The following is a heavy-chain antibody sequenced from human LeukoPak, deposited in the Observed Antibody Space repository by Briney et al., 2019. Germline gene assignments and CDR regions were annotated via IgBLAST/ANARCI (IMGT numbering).Heavy chain of an antibody. CDR1: RFTLSTYW. V-gene: IGHV3-7*01. CDR3: ARGAPYDSWSGPHYSDY. J-gene: IGHJ4*02. Sequence: PGGSLRLSCAASRFTLSTYWMSWVRQAPGKGLGWVAHIKQDGSQEYYVDSVKGRFTISRDSAKDSLYLQMNSLRAEDTAVYYCARGAPYDSWSGPHYSDYWGQGTLVTVSS. D-gene: IGHD3-3*01. CDR2: IKQDGSQE.